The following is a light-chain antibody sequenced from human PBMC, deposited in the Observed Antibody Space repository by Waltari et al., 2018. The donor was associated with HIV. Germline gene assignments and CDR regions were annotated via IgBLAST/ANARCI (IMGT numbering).Light chain of an antibody. V-gene: IGLV1-40*01. CDR3: QSYDSSLNVV. CDR1: SSNIGAGYD. CDR2: GNS. J-gene: IGLJ2*01. Sequence: QSVLTQPPSVSGAPGQRVTISCTGSSSNIGAGYDVHWYQQLPGTPPKLLIYGNSNRPSGVPDRFSGSKSGTSASLAITGLQAEDEADYYCQSYDSSLNVVFGGGTKLTVL.